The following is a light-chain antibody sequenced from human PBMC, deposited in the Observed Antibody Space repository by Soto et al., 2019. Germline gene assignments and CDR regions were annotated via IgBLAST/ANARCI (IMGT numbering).Light chain of an antibody. CDR1: SSNIGSNT. J-gene: IGLJ1*01. CDR2: SNN. Sequence: QSALTQPPSASGTPGQRVTISCSGSSSNIGSNTVNWYQQLPGTAPKLLIYSNNQRPSGVPDRFSGSKSDTSASLAISGLQSEDEADYYCAAWDDSLNGLFGTGTKVTVL. V-gene: IGLV1-44*01. CDR3: AAWDDSLNGL.